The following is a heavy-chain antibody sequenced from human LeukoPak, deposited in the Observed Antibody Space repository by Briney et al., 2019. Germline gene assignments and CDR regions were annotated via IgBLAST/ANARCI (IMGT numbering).Heavy chain of an antibody. J-gene: IGHJ5*02. CDR1: GGSISSSSYY. CDR3: ARADAGYQLPLSWFDP. CDR2: IYYSGST. D-gene: IGHD2-2*01. Sequence: SETLSLTCTVSGGSISSSSYYWGWIRQPPGKGLEWIGSIYYSGSTYYNPSLKSRVTISVDTSKNQFSLKLSSVTAADTAVYYCARADAGYQLPLSWFDPWGQGTLVTVSS. V-gene: IGHV4-39*07.